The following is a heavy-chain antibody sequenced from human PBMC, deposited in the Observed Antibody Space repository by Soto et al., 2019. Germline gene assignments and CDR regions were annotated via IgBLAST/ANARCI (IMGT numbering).Heavy chain of an antibody. CDR3: ARVHIGVDYYYYYMDV. D-gene: IGHD3-3*01. J-gene: IGHJ6*03. CDR2: IYYSGST. Sequence: SETLSLTCTVSGGSISSYYWSWIRQPPWKGLEWIGYIYYSGSTNYNPSLKSRVTISVDTSKNQFSLKLSSVTAADTAVYYCARVHIGVDYYYYYMDVWGKGTTVTVSS. CDR1: GGSISSYY. V-gene: IGHV4-59*01.